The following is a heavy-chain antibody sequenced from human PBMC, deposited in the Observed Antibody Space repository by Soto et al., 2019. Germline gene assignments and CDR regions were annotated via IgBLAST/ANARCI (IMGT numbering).Heavy chain of an antibody. V-gene: IGHV3-9*01. CDR2: ITWNSGTI. CDR1: GFTFHDFA. J-gene: IGHJ4*01. Sequence: EVQLVESGGGLVRPGRSLRLSCAASGFTFHDFAMHWVRQAPGKGLEWVSSITWNSGTIGYADSAKGRFTISRDNAKNSLYLQMNSLRAEDTAFYSCVKGEPLGPYDYWGHGSLVTVSS. CDR3: VKGEPLGPYDY. D-gene: IGHD7-27*01.